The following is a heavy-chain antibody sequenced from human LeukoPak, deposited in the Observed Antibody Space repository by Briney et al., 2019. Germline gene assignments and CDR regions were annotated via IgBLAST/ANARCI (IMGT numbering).Heavy chain of an antibody. CDR2: INPNSGGT. V-gene: IGHV1-2*02. J-gene: IGHJ6*03. Sequence: ASVKVSCKASGYTFTGYYMHWVRQAPGQGLEWMGWINPNSGGTNCAQKFQGRVTMTRDTSISTAYMELSRLRSDDTAVYYCARDKGRGYCNSTSCSYYYYYMDVWGKGTTVTVSS. D-gene: IGHD2-2*01. CDR3: ARDKGRGYCNSTSCSYYYYYMDV. CDR1: GYTFTGYY.